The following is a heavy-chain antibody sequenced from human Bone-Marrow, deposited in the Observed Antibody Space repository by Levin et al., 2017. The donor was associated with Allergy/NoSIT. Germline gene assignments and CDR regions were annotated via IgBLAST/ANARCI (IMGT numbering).Heavy chain of an antibody. Sequence: TSETLSLTCTVSGGSISSYYWSWIRQPPGKGLEWIGYIYYSGSTNYNPSLKSRVTISVDTSKNQFSLKLSSVTAADTAVYYCARVGQWLVPWFDPWGQGTLVTVSS. CDR3: ARVGQWLVPWFDP. D-gene: IGHD6-19*01. CDR1: GGSISSYY. CDR2: IYYSGST. J-gene: IGHJ5*02. V-gene: IGHV4-59*01.